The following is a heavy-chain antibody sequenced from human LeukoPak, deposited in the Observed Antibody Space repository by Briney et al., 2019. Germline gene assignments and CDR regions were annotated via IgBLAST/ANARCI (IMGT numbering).Heavy chain of an antibody. J-gene: IGHJ5*02. CDR1: GGSISSSSYY. CDR3: ARQSAPSSPFDP. D-gene: IGHD6-19*01. CDR2: IYYSGST. Sequence: PSETLSLTCTVSGGSISSSSYYWGWIRQPPGKGLEWIGSIYYSGSTYYNPSLKSRVTISVDTSKNQFSLKLSSVTAADTAVYYCARQSAPSSPFDPWGQGTLVTVSS. V-gene: IGHV4-39*01.